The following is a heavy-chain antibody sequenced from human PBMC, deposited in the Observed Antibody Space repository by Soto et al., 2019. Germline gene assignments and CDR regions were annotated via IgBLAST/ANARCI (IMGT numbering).Heavy chain of an antibody. V-gene: IGHV3-30*18. CDR1: GFTFSSYG. CDR2: ISYDGSNK. CDR3: AKDQLLWFGELDGYNWFGP. Sequence: QVQLVESGGGVVQPGRSLRRSCAASGFTFSSYGMHWVRQAPGKGLEWVAVISYDGSNKYYADSVKGRFTISRDNSKNTLYLQMNRLRAEDTAVYYCAKDQLLWFGELDGYNWFGPWGQGTLVTVSS. D-gene: IGHD3-10*01. J-gene: IGHJ5*02.